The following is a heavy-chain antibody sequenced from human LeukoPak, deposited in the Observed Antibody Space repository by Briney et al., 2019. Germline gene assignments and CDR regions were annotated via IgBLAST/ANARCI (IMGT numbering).Heavy chain of an antibody. CDR1: GGSISSYY. J-gene: IGHJ5*02. Sequence: SETLSLTCTVSGGSISSYYWSWIRQPPGKGLEWIGCIYYSGSTNYNPSLKSRVTISVDTSKNQFSLKLSSVTAADTAVYYCARVRKGYSYGQNWFDPWGQGTLVTVSS. D-gene: IGHD5-18*01. CDR2: IYYSGST. V-gene: IGHV4-59*01. CDR3: ARVRKGYSYGQNWFDP.